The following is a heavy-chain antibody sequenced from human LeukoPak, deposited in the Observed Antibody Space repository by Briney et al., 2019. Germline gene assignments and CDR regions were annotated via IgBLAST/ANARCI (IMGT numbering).Heavy chain of an antibody. Sequence: PGXXLRLSCAASGFTFSSYGMHWVRQAPGKGLEWVAVIWYDGSNKYYADSVKGRFTISRDNSKNTLYLQMNSLRAEDTAVYYCAKDLSYYYDSSGYNFDYWGQGTLVTVSS. CDR3: AKDLSYYYDSSGYNFDY. CDR1: GFTFSSYG. J-gene: IGHJ4*02. CDR2: IWYDGSNK. V-gene: IGHV3-33*06. D-gene: IGHD3-22*01.